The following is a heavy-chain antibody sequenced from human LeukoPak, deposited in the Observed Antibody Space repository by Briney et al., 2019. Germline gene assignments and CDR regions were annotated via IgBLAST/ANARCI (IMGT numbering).Heavy chain of an antibody. CDR2: IRDDGSNK. J-gene: IGHJ4*02. Sequence: PGGSLRLSCAASGFTFSSYGMHWVRQAPGKGLEWVAFIRDDGSNKYYADSVKGRFTISRDNSKTTLYLQMNSLRAEDTAVYYCAKDTYYYDSSAYLGSDYWGQGTLVTVSS. D-gene: IGHD3-22*01. CDR1: GFTFSSYG. V-gene: IGHV3-30*02. CDR3: AKDTYYYDSSAYLGSDY.